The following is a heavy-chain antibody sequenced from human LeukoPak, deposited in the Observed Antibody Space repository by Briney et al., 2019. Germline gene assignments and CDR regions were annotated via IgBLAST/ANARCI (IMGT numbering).Heavy chain of an antibody. D-gene: IGHD1-26*01. V-gene: IGHV4-31*03. CDR2: IYYTGST. Sequence: SETLSLTCTVSGGSLSGRGYDWSSTRQHAGKGLEWRGYIYYTGSTYYNPSLKSRVPISVDTTKNQFSLKLRPVTAADTAVYYCARSLLRLSGSSHVWGGGTLVTVSS. CDR3: ARSLLRLSGSSHV. CDR1: GGSLSGRGYD. J-gene: IGHJ4*02.